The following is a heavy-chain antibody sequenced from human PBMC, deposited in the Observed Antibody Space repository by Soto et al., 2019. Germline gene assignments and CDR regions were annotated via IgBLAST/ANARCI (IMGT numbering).Heavy chain of an antibody. D-gene: IGHD3-10*01. CDR2: IYHSGST. J-gene: IGHJ4*02. V-gene: IGHV4-4*02. Sequence: QVQLQESGPGLVKPSGTLSLTCAVSGGSISSSNWWSWVRQPPGKGLQWIGEIYHSGSTNYIPSLKXRXTXSXXKSRNQFPLKLSSGTAADTAVCYCARRWGEGRVDYWGQGTLVTVSS. CDR3: ARRWGEGRVDY. CDR1: GGSISSSNW.